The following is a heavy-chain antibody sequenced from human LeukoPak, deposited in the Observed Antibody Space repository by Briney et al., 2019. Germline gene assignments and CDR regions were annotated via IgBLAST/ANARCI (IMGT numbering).Heavy chain of an antibody. CDR3: ARDTGRLVVAPNRHFDY. CDR2: INHSGST. CDR1: GGSFSNYH. V-gene: IGHV4-34*01. Sequence: SETLSLTCAVYGGSFSNYHWSWIRQAPGKGLEWIGEINHSGSTHYNPSLKSRVTILVDTSKSQFSLKLNSVTAADTAVYYCARDTGRLVVAPNRHFDYWGQGTLVTVSS. D-gene: IGHD5-12*01. J-gene: IGHJ4*02.